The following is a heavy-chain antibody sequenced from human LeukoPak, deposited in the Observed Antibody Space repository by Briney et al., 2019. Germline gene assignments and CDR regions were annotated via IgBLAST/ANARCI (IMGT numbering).Heavy chain of an antibody. D-gene: IGHD2-2*01. CDR1: GFTFSSYA. CDR3: ASSEIETGCYACSYYFDY. V-gene: IGHV3-23*01. J-gene: IGHJ4*02. CDR2: ISGSGGST. Sequence: GGSLRLSCAASGFTFSSYAMSWVRQAPGKGLEWVSAISGSGGSTYYADSVKGRFTISRDNSKNTLYLQMNSLRAEDTAVYYCASSEIETGCYACSYYFDYWGQGTLVTVSS.